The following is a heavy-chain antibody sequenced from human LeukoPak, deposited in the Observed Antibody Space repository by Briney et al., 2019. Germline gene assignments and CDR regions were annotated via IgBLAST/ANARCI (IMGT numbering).Heavy chain of an antibody. CDR1: GGSFSGYY. CDR2: INHSGSS. Sequence: SETLSLTCAVYGGSFSGYYWTWIRQPPGKGLEWIGEINHSGSSNYSPSLKSRVTISVDTSKNQFSLKLSSVTATDTAVYYCARRNPSSGWPFDYWGQGTLVTVSS. V-gene: IGHV4-34*01. D-gene: IGHD6-19*01. J-gene: IGHJ4*02. CDR3: ARRNPSSGWPFDY.